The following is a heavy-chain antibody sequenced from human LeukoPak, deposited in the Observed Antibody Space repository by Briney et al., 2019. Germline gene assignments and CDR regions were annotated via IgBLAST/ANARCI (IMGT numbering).Heavy chain of an antibody. J-gene: IGHJ4*02. Sequence: PGRSLRLSCAASGFTFSSYGMHWVRQAPGKGPEWVAVISYDGSNKYYADSVKGRFTISRDNSKNTLYLQMNSLRAEDTAVYYCARLVSMVRGVITLVHFDYWGQGTLVTVSS. CDR1: GFTFSSYG. V-gene: IGHV3-30*03. D-gene: IGHD3-10*01. CDR3: ARLVSMVRGVITLVHFDY. CDR2: ISYDGSNK.